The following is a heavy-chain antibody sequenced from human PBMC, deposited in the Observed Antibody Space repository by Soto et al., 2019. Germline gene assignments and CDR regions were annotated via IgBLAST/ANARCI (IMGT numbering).Heavy chain of an antibody. CDR1: GFTFSSYG. J-gene: IGHJ4*02. CDR3: AREFWSGPFDY. D-gene: IGHD3-3*01. CDR2: IWYDGSNK. Sequence: GGSLRLSCASSGFTFSSYGMHWVRQAPGKGLEWVAVIWYDGSNKYNADSVKGRFTISRDNSKNTLYLQMNSLRAEDTAVYYCAREFWSGPFDYWGTGPLVTVSS. V-gene: IGHV3-33*01.